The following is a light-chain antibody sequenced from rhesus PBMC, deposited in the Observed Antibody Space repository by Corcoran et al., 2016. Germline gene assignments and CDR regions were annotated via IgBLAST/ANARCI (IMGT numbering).Light chain of an antibody. CDR1: QGISRW. CDR3: LQYDSRPFP. V-gene: IGKV1-21*01. Sequence: DIQMTQSPSSLSASGGDKVTITCRGSQGISRWLAWYQQKPGKAPKLLIYKASNLQSGVPSRFSGSGSGTDFTLPVSSLQPEDFASYYCLQYDSRPFPFGPGTKLEI. CDR2: KAS. J-gene: IGKJ3*01.